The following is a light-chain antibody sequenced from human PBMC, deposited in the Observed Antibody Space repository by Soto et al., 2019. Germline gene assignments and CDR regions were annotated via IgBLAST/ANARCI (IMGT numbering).Light chain of an antibody. CDR1: QSTSSW. V-gene: IGKV1-5*01. CDR2: DAS. J-gene: IGKJ1*01. Sequence: DIQMTQSPSTLSASVGDRVTITFRASQSTSSWLAWYQQKPGKAPKLLIYDASSLESGVPSRFSGSGSGTEFTLTISSLQPDDFATYYCQHYNSYSEAFGQGTKVDIK. CDR3: QHYNSYSEA.